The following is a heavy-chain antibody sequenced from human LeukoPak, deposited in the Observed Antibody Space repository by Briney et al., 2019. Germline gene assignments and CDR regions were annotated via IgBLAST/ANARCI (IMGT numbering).Heavy chain of an antibody. V-gene: IGHV4-39*01. Sequence: SETLSLTSTVSGGSISNIRYDCGWIRQPPGKGLEWIGSMYYSGSTYYNPSLKSRVIISVDTSKNQFSLKLSSVTAADTAVYYCARSVYRTYADYWGQGTLVTASS. CDR2: MYYSGST. J-gene: IGHJ4*02. D-gene: IGHD1-26*01. CDR3: ARSVYRTYADY. CDR1: GGSISNIRYD.